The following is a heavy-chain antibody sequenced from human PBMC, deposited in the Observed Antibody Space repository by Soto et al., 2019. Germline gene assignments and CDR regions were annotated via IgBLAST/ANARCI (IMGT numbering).Heavy chain of an antibody. CDR3: ATHSYRGNYDYIWGSYRYNARPLGDPPVG. Sequence: GGSLRLSCAASGFTFSSYAMSWVRQAPGKGLEWVSAISGSGGSTYYADSVKGRFTISRDNSKNTLYLQMNSLRAEDTAVYYCATHSYRGNYDYIWGSYRYNARPLGDPPVGWGQGTLVTVSS. J-gene: IGHJ4*02. CDR1: GFTFSSYA. D-gene: IGHD3-16*02. V-gene: IGHV3-23*01. CDR2: ISGSGGST.